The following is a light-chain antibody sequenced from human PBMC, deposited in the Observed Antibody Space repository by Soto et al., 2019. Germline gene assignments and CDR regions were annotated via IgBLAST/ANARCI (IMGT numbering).Light chain of an antibody. V-gene: IGKV1-39*01. CDR1: QSISNY. CDR3: QQTASSILYT. Sequence: DIQMTQSPSSLSASVGDRITITCRASQSISNYLNWYQQKPGKDPKLLIYAASRLESGVPSRFSGSGSGTDFTLTISSLQPEDFTTYYCQQTASSILYTFGQGTKVEIK. J-gene: IGKJ2*01. CDR2: AAS.